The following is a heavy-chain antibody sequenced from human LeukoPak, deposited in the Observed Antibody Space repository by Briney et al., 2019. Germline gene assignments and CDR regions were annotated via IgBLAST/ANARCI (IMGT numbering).Heavy chain of an antibody. Sequence: GGSLRLSCAASGFTFSSYAMSWVRQAPGKGLEWVSSITSSSSSISYADSLKGRFTISRDNAKNSLFLQLISLRAEDTALYYCARLLRRSGYYADYWGQGTLVTVSS. CDR2: ITSSSSSI. CDR3: ARLLRRSGYYADY. V-gene: IGHV3-21*06. J-gene: IGHJ4*02. CDR1: GFTFSSYA. D-gene: IGHD3-3*01.